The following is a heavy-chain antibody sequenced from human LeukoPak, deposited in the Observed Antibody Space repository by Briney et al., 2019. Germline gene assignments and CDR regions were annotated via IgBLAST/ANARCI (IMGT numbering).Heavy chain of an antibody. V-gene: IGHV1-69*04. CDR1: GYTFTSYA. CDR3: ARAGFRSDPLPDY. CDR2: IIPILGIA. D-gene: IGHD2-15*01. J-gene: IGHJ4*02. Sequence: SVKVSCKASGYTFTSYAISWVRQAPGQGLEWMGRIIPILGIANYAQKFQGRVTITADKSTSTAYMELSSLRSEDTAVYYCARAGFRSDPLPDYWGQGTLVTVSS.